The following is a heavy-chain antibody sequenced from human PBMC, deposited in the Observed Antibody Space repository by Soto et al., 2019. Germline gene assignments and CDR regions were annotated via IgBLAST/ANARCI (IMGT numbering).Heavy chain of an antibody. Sequence: GGSLRLSCAASGFTFSSYAMSWVRQAPGKGLEWVSAISGSGGSTYYADSVKGRFTISRDNSKNTLYPQMNSLRAEDTAVYYCAKDIVVVPAAMALYYYYYGMDVWGQGTTVTVSS. V-gene: IGHV3-23*01. D-gene: IGHD2-2*01. CDR3: AKDIVVVPAAMALYYYYYGMDV. J-gene: IGHJ6*02. CDR1: GFTFSSYA. CDR2: ISGSGGST.